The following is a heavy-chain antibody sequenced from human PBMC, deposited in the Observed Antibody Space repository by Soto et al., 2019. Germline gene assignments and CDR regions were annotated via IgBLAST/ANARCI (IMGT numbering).Heavy chain of an antibody. J-gene: IGHJ4*02. V-gene: IGHV5-51*01. CDR3: ARVYKGASGGPDY. CDR1: GYSFTNYW. Sequence: PGESLKISCKASGYSFTNYWIGWVRQMPGKGLEWMGLIYPGDSDTRYSPSFQGQVTISADKSTSTAYVQWSSLKASDTAIYYCARVYKGASGGPDYWGQGTLVTVSS. D-gene: IGHD1-1*01. CDR2: IYPGDSDT.